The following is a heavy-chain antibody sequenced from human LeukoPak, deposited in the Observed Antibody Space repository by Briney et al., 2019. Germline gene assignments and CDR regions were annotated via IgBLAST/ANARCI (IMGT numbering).Heavy chain of an antibody. J-gene: IGHJ3*01. CDR3: AKLARGDGFDL. CDR1: GFTSSGYW. V-gene: IGHV3-7*01. Sequence: GGSLRLSCAVSGFTSSGYWMSWVRQAPGKGLEWVASIKQDGSPKKYVDPVRGRFIISGDNAKNSVYLQMNSLRAEDTAVYYCAKLARGDGFDLWGQGTKVTVSS. CDR2: IKQDGSPK.